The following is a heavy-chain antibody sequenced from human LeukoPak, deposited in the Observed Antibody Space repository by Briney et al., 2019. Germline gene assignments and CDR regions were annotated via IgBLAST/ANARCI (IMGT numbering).Heavy chain of an antibody. Sequence: GGSLRLSCAVSGFTFRSFWMHWVRQAPGEGLLWVSRINSDGSSTTYADSVKGRFTISRDNTKNTLYLQMNSLRAEDTAVYYCARTLGVPSSFDPWGQGTLVTVSS. CDR3: ARTLGVPSSFDP. D-gene: IGHD2-2*01. CDR1: GFTFRSFW. V-gene: IGHV3-74*03. CDR2: INSDGSST. J-gene: IGHJ5*02.